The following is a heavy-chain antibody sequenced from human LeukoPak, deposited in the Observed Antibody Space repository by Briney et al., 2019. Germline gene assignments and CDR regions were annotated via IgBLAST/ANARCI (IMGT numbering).Heavy chain of an antibody. J-gene: IGHJ5*02. CDR1: GGSISSGGYY. Sequence: SETLSLTCTVSGGSISSGGYYWSWIRQHPGKGLEWIGYIYYSGSTYYNPSLKSRVTISVDTSKNQFSLKLSSVTAADTAVYYCARGQGSTPSWFDPWGQGTLVTVSS. CDR3: ARGQGSTPSWFDP. D-gene: IGHD2-15*01. CDR2: IYYSGST. V-gene: IGHV4-31*03.